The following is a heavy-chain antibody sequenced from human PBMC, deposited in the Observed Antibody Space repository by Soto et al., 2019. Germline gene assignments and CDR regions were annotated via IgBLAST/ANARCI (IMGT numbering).Heavy chain of an antibody. Sequence: PAGSLRLSCAASGFTFDDYAMHWVRQVRGKGLEWVSGISWNSGSIGYGDSVKGRFAISRDNAKNSLHLQMNSLSAEDTAFYYCVKDESINWYSGHFRHWGQGTLVTVSS. J-gene: IGHJ1*01. CDR3: VKDESINWYSGHFRH. CDR2: ISWNSGSI. D-gene: IGHD6-13*01. CDR1: GFTFDDYA. V-gene: IGHV3-9*01.